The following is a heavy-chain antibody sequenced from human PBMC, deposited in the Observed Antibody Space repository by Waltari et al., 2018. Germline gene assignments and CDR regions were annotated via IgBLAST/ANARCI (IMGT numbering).Heavy chain of an antibody. J-gene: IGHJ4*02. CDR1: GYTFTSYA. CDR3: ARVPWLVFYYFAY. CDR2: INAGNGNT. D-gene: IGHD6-19*01. Sequence: QVQLVQSGAEVKKPGASVKVSCKASGYTFTSYAMHWVRQAPGQRLEWMGWINAGNGNTKYSQKFQGRVTITRDTSASTAYMELSSLRSEDTAVYYCARVPWLVFYYFAYWGQGTLVTVSS. V-gene: IGHV1-3*01.